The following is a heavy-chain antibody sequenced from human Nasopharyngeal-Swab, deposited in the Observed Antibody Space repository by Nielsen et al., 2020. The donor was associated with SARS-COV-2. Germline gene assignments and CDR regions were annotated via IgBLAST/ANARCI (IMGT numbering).Heavy chain of an antibody. Sequence: VRQMHGKGLEWMGIIYPGDSDTRYSPSFQGQVTISADKSISTAYLQWSSLKASDTAMYYCARGGDYGEVFRYWGQGTLVTVSS. D-gene: IGHD4-17*01. J-gene: IGHJ4*02. CDR2: IYPGDSDT. CDR3: ARGGDYGEVFRY. V-gene: IGHV5-51*01.